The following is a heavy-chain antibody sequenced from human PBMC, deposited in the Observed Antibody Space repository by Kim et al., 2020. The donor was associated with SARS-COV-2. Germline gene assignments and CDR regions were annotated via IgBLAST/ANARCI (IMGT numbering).Heavy chain of an antibody. J-gene: IGHJ6*02. D-gene: IGHD1-26*01. CDR3: ARRVGANYGMDV. Sequence: SVKGRFTSPRDTSKNTLSLQMSSLGAEDTAVYYCARRVGANYGMDVWGQGTTVTVSS. V-gene: IGHV3-23*03.